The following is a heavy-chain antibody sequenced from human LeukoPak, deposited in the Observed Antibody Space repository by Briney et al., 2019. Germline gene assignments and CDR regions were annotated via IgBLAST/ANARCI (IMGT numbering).Heavy chain of an antibody. CDR1: GDSISSSTYY. Sequence: SETLSLTCTVSGDSISSSTYYWGRIRQPPGKGLEWIGNIYHSGSTYYNPSLKSRVTMSVDTSKNQFSLKPSSVTAGDTAVYYCARRCGSTSCFRYWGQGTQVTVAS. J-gene: IGHJ4*02. D-gene: IGHD2-2*01. CDR2: IYHSGST. CDR3: ARRCGSTSCFRY. V-gene: IGHV4-39*01.